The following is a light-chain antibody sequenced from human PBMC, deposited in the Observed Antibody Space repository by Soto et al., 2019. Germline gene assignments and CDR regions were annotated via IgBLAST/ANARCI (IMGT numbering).Light chain of an antibody. CDR2: VKSDGSH. V-gene: IGLV4-69*01. Sequence: QSVLTQSPSASASLGASVKLSCTLSSGHGNYVIAWHQQQPEKGPRYLMKVKSDGSHNKGDGIPDRFSGSSSGAERYLVISGLQSEDEADYYCQTWDTGIVVFGGGTKLTVL. CDR1: SGHGNYV. J-gene: IGLJ2*01. CDR3: QTWDTGIVV.